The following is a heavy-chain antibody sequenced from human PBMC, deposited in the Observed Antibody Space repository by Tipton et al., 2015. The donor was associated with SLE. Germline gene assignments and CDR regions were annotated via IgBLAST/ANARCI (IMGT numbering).Heavy chain of an antibody. CDR3: AITMAVAAAGYFDL. J-gene: IGHJ2*01. CDR1: GGSISSYY. CDR2: MYTSGNT. Sequence: TLSLTCTVSGGSISSYYCSWIRQPAGTGLEWIGRMYTSGNTNYNPSLKSRVTMSVDTSKNQFSLKLSSVTAADTAVYYCAITMAVAAAGYFDLWGRGTLVTVSS. V-gene: IGHV4-4*07. D-gene: IGHD2-15*01.